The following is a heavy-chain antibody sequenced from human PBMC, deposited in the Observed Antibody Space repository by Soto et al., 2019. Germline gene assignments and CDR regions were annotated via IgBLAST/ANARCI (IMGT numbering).Heavy chain of an antibody. D-gene: IGHD6-13*01. Sequence: EVQLVESGGGLVQPGGSLRLSCAASGFTFSSYWMSWVRQAPVKGLEWVGNIKQDGSEKNYVDFVKGRFTISRDNAKNSRYLKRNSRRAEDTAVYYCARIASAGRGWDVWGQGTTVVVSS. J-gene: IGHJ6*02. V-gene: IGHV3-7*01. CDR3: ARIASAGRGWDV. CDR1: GFTFSSYW. CDR2: IKQDGSEK.